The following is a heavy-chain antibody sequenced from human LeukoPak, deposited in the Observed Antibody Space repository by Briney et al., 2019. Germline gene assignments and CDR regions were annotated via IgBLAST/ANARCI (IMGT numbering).Heavy chain of an antibody. CDR1: GYTFTSYD. V-gene: IGHV1-8*01. Sequence: AASVKVSCKASGYTFTSYDINWVRQATGQGLEWMGWMNPNSGNTGYAQKLQGRVTMTRNTSISTVYLELSSLRSEDTAVYYCASRDYYDSSGYNDAFDIWGQGTMVTVSS. J-gene: IGHJ3*02. D-gene: IGHD3-22*01. CDR3: ASRDYYDSSGYNDAFDI. CDR2: MNPNSGNT.